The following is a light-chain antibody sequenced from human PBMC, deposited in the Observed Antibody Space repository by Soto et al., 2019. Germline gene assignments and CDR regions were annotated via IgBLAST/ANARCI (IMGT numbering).Light chain of an antibody. CDR3: NSYTSSSTPYV. V-gene: IGLV2-14*01. CDR2: DVS. J-gene: IGLJ1*01. CDR1: SGDVGGYNY. Sequence: QSALTQPASVSGSPGQSITISCTGTSGDVGGYNYVSWYQQHPGKAPKLMIYDVSNRPSGVSNRFSGSKSGNTASLTISGLQAEDEAAYYCNSYTSSSTPYVFVTGTKVTVL.